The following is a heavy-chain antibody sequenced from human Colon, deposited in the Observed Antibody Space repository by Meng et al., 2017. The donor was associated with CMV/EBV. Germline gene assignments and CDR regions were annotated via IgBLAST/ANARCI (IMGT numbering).Heavy chain of an antibody. V-gene: IGHV3-21*01. D-gene: IGHD1-26*01. Sequence: GESLKISCAASGFTFSSYSMNWVRQAPGKGLEWVSSISSSSYIYYADSVKGRFTISRDNAKNSLYLQMNSLRAEDTAVYYCARDGSIVGAHWGQGTLVTVSS. CDR2: ISSSSYI. CDR3: ARDGSIVGAH. CDR1: GFTFSSYS. J-gene: IGHJ4*02.